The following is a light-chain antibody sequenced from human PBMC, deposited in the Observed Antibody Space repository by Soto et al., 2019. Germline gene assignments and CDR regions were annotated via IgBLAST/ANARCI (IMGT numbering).Light chain of an antibody. CDR3: QQSYSIPYT. Sequence: DVQMTQSPSSLSASVGDRVTITCRASRTISSYLNWYQQKPGNAPKLLIYTSFNLQSGVPSRFSGSGSGTHFTLTINSLQPEDFATYFCQQSYSIPYTFGQGTKVEIK. CDR1: RTISSY. V-gene: IGKV1-39*01. J-gene: IGKJ2*01. CDR2: TSF.